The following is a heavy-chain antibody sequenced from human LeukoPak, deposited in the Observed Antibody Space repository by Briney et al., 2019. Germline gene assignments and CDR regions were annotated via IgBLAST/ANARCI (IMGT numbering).Heavy chain of an antibody. D-gene: IGHD6-19*01. Sequence: GGSLRLSCAASGFTFSSYAMHWVRQAPGKGLEWVAVISYDGSNKYYADSVKGRFTISRDNSKNTVSLQMNSLRAEDTAVYYCARDERGSGWNYYYYMGVWGKGTTVTVSS. CDR1: GFTFSSYA. CDR3: ARDERGSGWNYYYYMGV. J-gene: IGHJ6*03. V-gene: IGHV3-30*04. CDR2: ISYDGSNK.